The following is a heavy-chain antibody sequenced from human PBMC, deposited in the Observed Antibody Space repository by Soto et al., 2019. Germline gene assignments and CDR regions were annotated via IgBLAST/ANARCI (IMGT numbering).Heavy chain of an antibody. CDR1: GGSFSGYY. D-gene: IGHD7-27*01. CDR3: ARGWGRIFDY. V-gene: IGHV4-34*01. J-gene: IGHJ4*02. CDR2: INHSGST. Sequence: QVQLQKWGAGLLKPSETLSLTCAVYGGSFSGYYWHWIRQPQGKGLEWIGEINHSGSTNYNPSLKSRVTISVDTSKNQFSLKLSSVTAADTAVYYCARGWGRIFDYWGQGTLVTVSS.